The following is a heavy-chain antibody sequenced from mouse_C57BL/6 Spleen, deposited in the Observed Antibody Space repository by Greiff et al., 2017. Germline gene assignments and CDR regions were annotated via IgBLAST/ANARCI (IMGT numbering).Heavy chain of an antibody. D-gene: IGHD2-4*01. CDR1: GFSLTSYA. V-gene: IGHV2-9-1*01. CDR3: ARSGYDYDSWYFDV. J-gene: IGHJ1*03. Sequence: VKVVESGPGLVAPSQSLSITCTVSGFSLTSYAISWVRQPPGKGLEWLGVIWTGGGTNYNSALKSRLSISKDNSKSQVFLKMNSLQTDDTARYYCARSGYDYDSWYFDVWGTGTTVTVSS. CDR2: IWTGGGT.